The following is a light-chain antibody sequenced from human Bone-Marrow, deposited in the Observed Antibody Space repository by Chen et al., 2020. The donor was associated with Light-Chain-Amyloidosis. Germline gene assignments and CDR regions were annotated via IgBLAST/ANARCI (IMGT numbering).Light chain of an antibody. V-gene: IGLV1-47*01. CDR2: RNN. J-gene: IGLJ1*01. Sequence: QSVLTQPPSASGTPGQRVTISCSGSSSNIGSNYVYWYQQLPGTAPKLLIDRNNQRPSGLPDRCAGSKSGTSASLAISGLRSEDEADYYCAAWDDSLSGLYVFGTGTKVTVL. CDR3: AAWDDSLSGLYV. CDR1: SSNIGSNY.